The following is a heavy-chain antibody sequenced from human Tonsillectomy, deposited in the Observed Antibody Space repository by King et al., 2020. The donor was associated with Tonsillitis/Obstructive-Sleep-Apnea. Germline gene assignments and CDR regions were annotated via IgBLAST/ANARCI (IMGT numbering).Heavy chain of an antibody. J-gene: IGHJ6*02. CDR1: GFTFSSYA. V-gene: IGHV3-30*04. D-gene: IGHD3-10*01. Sequence: VQLVESGGGVVQPGRSLRLSCAASGFTFSSYAMHWVRQAPGKGLEWVAVISYDGSNKYYADSVKGRFTISRDNSKNTLYLQMNSLRAEDTAVYYCASDLGLVRGVMGYYGMDVWGQGTTVTVSS. CDR3: ASDLGLVRGVMGYYGMDV. CDR2: ISYDGSNK.